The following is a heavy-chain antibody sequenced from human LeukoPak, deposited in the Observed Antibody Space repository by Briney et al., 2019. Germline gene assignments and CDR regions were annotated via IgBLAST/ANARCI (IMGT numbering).Heavy chain of an antibody. J-gene: IGHJ5*02. Sequence: GEYLMIYCKGSGYSFTSFWIGWVRPMPGKGLEWEGIIYPGDSDTRYSPSFQGQVTISADKSISTAYLQWSSLKASDTAMYYCAGVWGSYRYPVTWGQGTLVTVSS. V-gene: IGHV5-51*01. CDR1: GYSFTSFW. D-gene: IGHD3-16*02. CDR3: AGVWGSYRYPVT. CDR2: IYPGDSDT.